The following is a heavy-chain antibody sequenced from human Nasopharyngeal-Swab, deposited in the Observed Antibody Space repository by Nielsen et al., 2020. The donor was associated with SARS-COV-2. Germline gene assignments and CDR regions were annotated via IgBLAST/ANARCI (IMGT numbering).Heavy chain of an antibody. Sequence: SETLSLTCTVSGGSISSYYWSWIRQPPGKGLEWIGYIYYSGSTNYNPSLKSRVTMSVDTSKNQISLDLSSVTAADTAVYYCARETGAGTFQGFDYWGQGILVTVSS. D-gene: IGHD4/OR15-4a*01. J-gene: IGHJ4*02. V-gene: IGHV4-59*12. CDR2: IYYSGST. CDR1: GGSISSYY. CDR3: ARETGAGTFQGFDY.